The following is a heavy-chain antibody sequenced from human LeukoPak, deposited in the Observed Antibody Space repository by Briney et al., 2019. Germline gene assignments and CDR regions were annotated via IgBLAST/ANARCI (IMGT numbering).Heavy chain of an antibody. CDR3: ARGTVTTTYWYFDL. CDR1: GGSFSGYY. V-gene: IGHV4-34*01. Sequence: PSETLSLTCAVYGGSFSGYYWSWIRQPPGKGLEWIGEINHSGSTNYNPSLKNRVTISVDTSKNQFSLKLSSVTAADTAVYYCARGTVTTTYWYFDLWGRGTLVTVSS. CDR2: INHSGST. J-gene: IGHJ2*01. D-gene: IGHD4-17*01.